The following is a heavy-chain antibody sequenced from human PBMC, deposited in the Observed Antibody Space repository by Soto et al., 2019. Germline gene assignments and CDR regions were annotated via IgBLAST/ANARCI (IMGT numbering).Heavy chain of an antibody. V-gene: IGHV3-30*03. CDR1: GFTFSSYG. CDR3: WTIGQYSSDWLLQTYYYYYGMDV. CDR2: ISYDGSNK. Sequence: AGGSLRLSCAASGFTFSSYGMHWVRQAPGKGLEWVAVISYDGSNKYYADSVKGRFTISRDNSKNTLYLQMNRLRAEDTAVYYCWTIGQYSSDWLLQTYYYYYGMDVWGQGTTVTVSS. D-gene: IGHD6-19*01. J-gene: IGHJ6*02.